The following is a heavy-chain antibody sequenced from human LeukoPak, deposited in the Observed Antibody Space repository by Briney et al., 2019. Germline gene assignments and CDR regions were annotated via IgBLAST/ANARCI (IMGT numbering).Heavy chain of an antibody. Sequence: GGSLRLSCAASGFTFSSYSMNWVRQAPGKGLEWVSSISSSSSYIYYADSVKGRFTISRDNAKNSLYLQMNSLRAEDTAVYYCAKDPSYSGYGTYDYWGQGTLVTVSS. D-gene: IGHD5-12*01. CDR1: GFTFSSYS. V-gene: IGHV3-21*04. J-gene: IGHJ4*02. CDR2: ISSSSSYI. CDR3: AKDPSYSGYGTYDY.